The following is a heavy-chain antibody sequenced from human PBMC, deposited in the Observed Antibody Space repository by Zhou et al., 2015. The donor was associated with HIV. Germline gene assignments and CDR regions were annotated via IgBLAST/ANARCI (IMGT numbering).Heavy chain of an antibody. Sequence: QVQLVESGGGVVQPGRSLRLSCAASGFTFRSYAMXWVRQAPGKGLEWVAVISYDGSNKNYADSVKGRFTISRDNSKNTLYLQMNSLRGEDTAVYYCAREDGGNLDAFDIWGQGTMVTVSS. D-gene: IGHD4-23*01. J-gene: IGHJ3*02. V-gene: IGHV3-30-3*01. CDR1: GFTFRSYA. CDR3: AREDGGNLDAFDI. CDR2: ISYDGSNK.